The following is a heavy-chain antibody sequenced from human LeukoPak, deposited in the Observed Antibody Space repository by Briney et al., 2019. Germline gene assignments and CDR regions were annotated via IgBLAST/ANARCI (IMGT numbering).Heavy chain of an antibody. CDR2: IYYSGSA. D-gene: IGHD5-18*01. CDR1: GGSISSGGYY. Sequence: TSETLSLTCTVSGGSISSGGYYWRWIRQHPGKGLERIGYIYYSGSAYYNPSLKSRVTISVDTSKNQFSLKLSSVTAADTAVYYCASVDTAMGTFDYWGQGTLVTVSS. CDR3: ASVDTAMGTFDY. J-gene: IGHJ4*02. V-gene: IGHV4-31*03.